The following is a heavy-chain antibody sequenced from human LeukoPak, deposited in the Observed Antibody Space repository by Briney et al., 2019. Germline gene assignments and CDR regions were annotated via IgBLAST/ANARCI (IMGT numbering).Heavy chain of an antibody. D-gene: IGHD4-23*01. CDR2: INPNSGGT. V-gene: IGHV1-2*02. CDR3: ARDGTVVSKRRFDY. Sequence: ASVKVSCKASGYTFTGYYMHWVRQAPGQGLEWVGWINPNSGGTNYAQKFQGRVTMTRDTSISAAYMELSRLRSDDTAVYYCARDGTVVSKRRFDYWGQGTLVTVSS. J-gene: IGHJ4*02. CDR1: GYTFTGYY.